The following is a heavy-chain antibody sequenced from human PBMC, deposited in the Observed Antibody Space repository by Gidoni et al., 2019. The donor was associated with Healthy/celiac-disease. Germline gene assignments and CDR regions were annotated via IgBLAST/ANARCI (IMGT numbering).Heavy chain of an antibody. V-gene: IGHV4-34*01. D-gene: IGHD5-18*01. J-gene: IGHJ5*02. CDR3: ARLSGGIQLWSPYNWFDP. CDR1: GGSFSGYY. CDR2: INHSGST. Sequence: QVQLQQWGAGLLKPSETLSLTCAVYGGSFSGYYWSWIRQPPGKGLEWIGEINHSGSTNYNPSLKSRVTISVDTSKNQFSLKLSSVTAADTAVYYCARLSGGIQLWSPYNWFDPWGQGTLVTVSS.